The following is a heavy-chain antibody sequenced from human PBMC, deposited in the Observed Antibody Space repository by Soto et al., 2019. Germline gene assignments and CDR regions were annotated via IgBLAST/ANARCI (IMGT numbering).Heavy chain of an antibody. CDR1: GGSISSSSYY. J-gene: IGHJ4*02. V-gene: IGHV4-39*01. CDR2: IYYSGST. Sequence: SETLSLTCTVSGGSISSSSYYWGWIRQPPGKGLEWIGGIYYSGSTYYNPSLKSRVTISVDTSKNQFSLMLSSVTAADTAVYYCASIGYCSSTSCSPFDYWGQGTLVTVSS. D-gene: IGHD2-2*01. CDR3: ASIGYCSSTSCSPFDY.